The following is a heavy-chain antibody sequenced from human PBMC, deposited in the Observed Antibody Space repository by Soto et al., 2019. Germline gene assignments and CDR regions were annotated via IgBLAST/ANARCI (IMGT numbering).Heavy chain of an antibody. CDR2: ISGSGGST. V-gene: IGHV3-23*01. D-gene: IGHD2-2*02. Sequence: GGSLRLSCAASGFTFSSYAMSWVRQAPGKGLEWVSAISGSGGSTYYADSVKGRFTISRDNSKNTLYLQMNSLRAEDTAVYYCAKRYCSSTSCYTVGLFDYWGQGTLVTVSS. CDR3: AKRYCSSTSCYTVGLFDY. J-gene: IGHJ4*02. CDR1: GFTFSSYA.